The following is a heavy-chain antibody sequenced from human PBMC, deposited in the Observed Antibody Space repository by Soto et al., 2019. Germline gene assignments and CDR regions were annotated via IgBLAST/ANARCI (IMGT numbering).Heavy chain of an antibody. J-gene: IGHJ4*02. CDR2: IYHSGST. CDR3: ARVDSSSLNFDY. V-gene: IGHV4-30-2*01. Sequence: SETLSLTCAVSGGSISSGGYSWSWIRQPPGKGLEWIGYIYHSGSTYYNPSLKSRVTISVDRSKNQFSLKLSSVTAADTAVYYCARVDSSSLNFDYWGQGTLVTVSS. CDR1: GGSISSGGYS. D-gene: IGHD6-6*01.